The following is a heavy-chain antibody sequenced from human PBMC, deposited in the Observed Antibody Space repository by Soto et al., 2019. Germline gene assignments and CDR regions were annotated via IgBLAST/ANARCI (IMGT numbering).Heavy chain of an antibody. Sequence: QMTLKESGPTLVKPTQTLTLTCTFSGFTLSTSGVGVGWIRQPPGKALEWLAVIYWDDDKRSSSSLKSRLTITKDTSKNQVVLTMTNMDPVDTATYYCAHHPYYGLAPYSFDYWGQGILVTVSS. J-gene: IGHJ4*02. D-gene: IGHD3-10*01. CDR2: IYWDDDK. V-gene: IGHV2-5*02. CDR3: AHHPYYGLAPYSFDY. CDR1: GFTLSTSGVG.